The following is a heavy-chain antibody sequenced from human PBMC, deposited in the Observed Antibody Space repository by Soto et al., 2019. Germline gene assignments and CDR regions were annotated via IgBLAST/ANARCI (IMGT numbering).Heavy chain of an antibody. CDR1: GFTFSSYA. D-gene: IGHD2-21*02. CDR2: ISYDGSNK. V-gene: IGHV3-30-3*01. CDR3: ARTYCGGDCYSVNYYYYGMDV. J-gene: IGHJ6*02. Sequence: QVQLVESGGGVVQPGRSLRLSCAASGFTFSSYAMHWVRQAPGKGLEWVAVISYDGSNKYYADSVKGRFTISRDNSKNTLYLQMNSLRAEDTAVYYCARTYCGGDCYSVNYYYYGMDVWGQGTTVTVSS.